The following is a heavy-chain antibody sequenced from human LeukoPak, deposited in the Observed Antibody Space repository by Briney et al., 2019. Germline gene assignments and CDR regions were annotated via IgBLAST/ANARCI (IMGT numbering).Heavy chain of an antibody. V-gene: IGHV3-23*01. CDR2: ISDVVAHT. Sequence: PGESLRLSCAASEFIFRNFGMSWIRQAPGKGLEWVSHISDVVAHTWYADSVKGRFIISRDNSNNRVFLQMNSLRPEDTALYYCAKDNYGGVCASWGQGTLVTVSS. CDR1: EFIFRNFG. J-gene: IGHJ5*02. CDR3: AKDNYGGVCAS. D-gene: IGHD4-11*01.